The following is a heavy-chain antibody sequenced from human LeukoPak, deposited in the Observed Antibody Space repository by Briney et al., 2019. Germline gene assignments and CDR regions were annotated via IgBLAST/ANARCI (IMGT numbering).Heavy chain of an antibody. J-gene: IGHJ4*02. CDR3: ARQGIVGATGRHFDY. D-gene: IGHD1-26*01. V-gene: IGHV4-39*01. Sequence: WVRQPPGKGLEWIGSISYSGNTYYNPSLKSRVTVSVDTSKNQFSLKLSSVTAADTAVYYCARQGIVGATGRHFDYWGQGTLVTVSS. CDR2: ISYSGNT.